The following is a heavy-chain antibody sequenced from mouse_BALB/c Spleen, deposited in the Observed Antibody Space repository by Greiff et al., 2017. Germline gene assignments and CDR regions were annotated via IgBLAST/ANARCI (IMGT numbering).Heavy chain of an antibody. CDR3: ARLGITTVVEKDAMDY. D-gene: IGHD1-1*01. V-gene: IGHV5-12-1*01. CDR1: GFAFSSYD. Sequence: EVKLMESGGGLVKPGGSLKLSCAASGFAFSSYDMSWVRQTPEKRLEWVAYISSGGGSTYYPDTVKGRFTISRDNAKNTLYLQMSSLKSEDTAMYYCARLGITTVVEKDAMDYWGQGTSVTVSS. J-gene: IGHJ4*01. CDR2: ISSGGGST.